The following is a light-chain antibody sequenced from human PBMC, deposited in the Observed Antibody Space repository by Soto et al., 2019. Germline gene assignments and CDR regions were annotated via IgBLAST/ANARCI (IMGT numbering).Light chain of an antibody. CDR3: QQYETFSGT. CDR2: DAS. CDR1: QSVNSY. J-gene: IGKJ1*01. V-gene: IGKV3-11*01. Sequence: EIVLTQSPATLSLSPGERATLSCRASQSVNSYLAWYQQKPGQAPRLLIYDASNRATGIPARFSASGSGTDFTLTISSLEPEDFAVYYCQQYETFSGTFGPGTKVEI.